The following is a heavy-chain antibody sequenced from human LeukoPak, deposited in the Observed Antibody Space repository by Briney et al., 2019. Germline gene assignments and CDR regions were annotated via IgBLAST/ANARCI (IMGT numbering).Heavy chain of an antibody. V-gene: IGHV3-30*18. J-gene: IGHJ4*02. CDR2: ISYDGSNK. CDR3: AKGRRYCSGGSCYYFDY. CDR1: GFAFSSYG. Sequence: PGRSLRLSCAASGFAFSSYGMHWVRQALGKGLEWVAVISYDGSNKYYADSVKGRFTISRDNSRNTVYLQMNSLRAEDTAVYYCAKGRRYCSGGSCYYFDYWGQGTLVTVSS. D-gene: IGHD2-15*01.